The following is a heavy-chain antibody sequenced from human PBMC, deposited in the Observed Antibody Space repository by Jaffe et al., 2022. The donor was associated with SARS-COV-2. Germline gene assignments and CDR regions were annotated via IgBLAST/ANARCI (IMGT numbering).Heavy chain of an antibody. CDR2: LYWNDDK. CDR1: GFSLTTGVG. D-gene: IGHD3-3*01. J-gene: IGHJ5*02. V-gene: IGHV2-5*01. Sequence: QITLKESGPMLVKPTQTLTLTCTFSGFSLTTGVGVGWIRQPPGKALDWLALLYWNDDKRYSPSLKSRLTITKDTSKNQVVLTMTNMDPVDTATYYCAYRTTIFGVLTSENWFGPWGQGTLVTVSS. CDR3: AYRTTIFGVLTSENWFGP.